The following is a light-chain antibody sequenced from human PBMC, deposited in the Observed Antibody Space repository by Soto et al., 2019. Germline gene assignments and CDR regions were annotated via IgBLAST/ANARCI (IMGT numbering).Light chain of an antibody. CDR3: ASWDSSLTAGV. V-gene: IGLV1-51*02. J-gene: IGLJ2*01. CDR1: SSNIGNNY. CDR2: EDN. Sequence: QSVLTQPPSVSAAPVQRVTISCSGSSSNIGNNYVSWYQQLPGTAPKLLIYEDNKRPSGIPDRFSGSKSGTSATLGITGLQTGDEADYYCASWDSSLTAGVFGGGTKLTVL.